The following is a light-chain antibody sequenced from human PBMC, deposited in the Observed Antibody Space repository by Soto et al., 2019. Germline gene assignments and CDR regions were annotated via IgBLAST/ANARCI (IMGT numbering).Light chain of an antibody. CDR2: DVS. CDR3: SSYTSSSALYV. CDR1: SSDVGGYNY. V-gene: IGLV2-14*01. J-gene: IGLJ1*01. Sequence: QSAPTQPASVSGSPGQSITISCTGTSSDVGGYNYVSWYQQHPGKAPKLMIYDVSNRPSGVSNRFSGSKSGNPASLTISRLQAEDEADYYCSSYTSSSALYVFGTGTKLTVL.